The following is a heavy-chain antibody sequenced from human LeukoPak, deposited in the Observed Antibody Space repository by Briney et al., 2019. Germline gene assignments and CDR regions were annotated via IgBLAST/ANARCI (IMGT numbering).Heavy chain of an antibody. CDR3: ARGHSGLYSSGHLYYYFYYMDV. D-gene: IGHD6-19*01. V-gene: IGHV1-8*01. J-gene: IGHJ6*03. CDR1: GYTFTTNG. CDR2: MNPNSGIT. Sequence: GASVKVSCTTSGYTFTTNGIIWVRQATGQGLEWMGWMNPNSGITGYAQKFQGRVTMTRNTSISTAYVELSSLRSDDTAVYYCARGHSGLYSSGHLYYYFYYMDVWGKGTTVTISS.